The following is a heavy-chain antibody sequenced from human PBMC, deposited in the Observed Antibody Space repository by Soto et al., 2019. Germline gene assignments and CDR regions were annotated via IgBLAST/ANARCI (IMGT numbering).Heavy chain of an antibody. CDR1: GFGFSNYE. CDR2: ITSSGGAT. CDR3: ARGDCKTSCYIGF. D-gene: IGHD2-2*02. V-gene: IGHV3-48*03. J-gene: IGHJ4*02. Sequence: VQLLESGGGLVQPGGSLRLSCAASGFGFSNYEMNWVRQAPGKGLEWVSYITSSGGATMYADSVKGRFTISRDNAKDSLYLQMNSLRVEDTAVYYCARGDCKTSCYIGFWGQGALVTVSS.